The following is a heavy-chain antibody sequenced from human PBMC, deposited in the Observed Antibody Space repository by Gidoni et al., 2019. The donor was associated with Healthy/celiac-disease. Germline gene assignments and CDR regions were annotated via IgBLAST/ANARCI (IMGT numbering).Heavy chain of an antibody. D-gene: IGHD3-10*01. J-gene: IGHJ6*02. CDR2: IWYDGSNK. V-gene: IGHV3-33*01. CDR3: ARDLGMVQGHYAHYYYYYGMDV. CDR1: GFTFSSYG. Sequence: QVQLVASGGGVVQPGRSLRLSCAASGFTFSSYGLHWVRQATGKGLEWVAVIWYDGSNKYYADSVKGRFTISRDNSKDTLYRQMNSLRAEDTAVYYCARDLGMVQGHYAHYYYYYGMDVWGQGTTVTVSS.